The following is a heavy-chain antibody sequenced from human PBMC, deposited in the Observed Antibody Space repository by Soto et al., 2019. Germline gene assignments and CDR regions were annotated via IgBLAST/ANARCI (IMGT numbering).Heavy chain of an antibody. J-gene: IGHJ6*02. CDR3: ARDCSSTSCAVYSYYYGMDV. V-gene: IGHV1-69*01. D-gene: IGHD2-2*01. CDR1: GGTFSSYA. Sequence: QVQLVQSGAEVKKPGSSVKVSCKASGGTFSSYAISWVRQAPGQGLEWMGGIIPIFGTANYAQKFQGRVTITADESTSTAYMELSSLRSEDTAVYYCARDCSSTSCAVYSYYYGMDVWGQGTTVTVSS. CDR2: IIPIFGTA.